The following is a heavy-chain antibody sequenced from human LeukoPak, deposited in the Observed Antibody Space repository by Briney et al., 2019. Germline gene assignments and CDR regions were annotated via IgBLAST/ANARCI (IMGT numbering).Heavy chain of an antibody. D-gene: IGHD3-3*01. CDR2: IYYSGST. Sequence: PSETLSLTCTVSGGSISSGDYYWSWIRQPPGKGLEWIGYIYYSGSTYYNPSLKSRVTISVDTSKNQFSLKLSSVTAADTAVYYCARELMGTPDFRSGYNHYGMDVWGQGTTVTVSS. CDR3: ARELMGTPDFRSGYNHYGMDV. CDR1: GGSISSGDYY. J-gene: IGHJ6*02. V-gene: IGHV4-30-4*01.